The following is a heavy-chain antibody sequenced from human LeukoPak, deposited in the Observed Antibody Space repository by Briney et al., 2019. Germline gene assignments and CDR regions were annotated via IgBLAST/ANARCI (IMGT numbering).Heavy chain of an antibody. V-gene: IGHV1-24*01. CDR2: FDPEDGET. J-gene: IGHJ6*02. D-gene: IGHD2-21*01. Sequence: ASVKVSYKVSGYTLTELSMHWVRQAPGKGLEWMGGFDPEDGETIYAQKFQGRVTMTEDTSTDTAYMELSSLRSEDTAVYYCATDLGAVIVGTRYYYYGMDVWGQGTTVTVSS. CDR3: ATDLGAVIVGTRYYYYGMDV. CDR1: GYTLTELS.